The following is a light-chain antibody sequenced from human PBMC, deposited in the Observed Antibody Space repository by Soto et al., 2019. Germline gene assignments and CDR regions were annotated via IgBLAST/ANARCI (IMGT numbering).Light chain of an antibody. Sequence: DIQMTQSPSSVSTSVGDTVTITCRASQDVSTWLAWYQQRPGKAPNLLIYAASSLQIGVPSRFSGSGSGTDFTLTIAGLQPEDFATYYCQQGLSFPITFGQGTRLDIK. V-gene: IGKV1-12*01. CDR2: AAS. CDR3: QQGLSFPIT. CDR1: QDVSTW. J-gene: IGKJ5*01.